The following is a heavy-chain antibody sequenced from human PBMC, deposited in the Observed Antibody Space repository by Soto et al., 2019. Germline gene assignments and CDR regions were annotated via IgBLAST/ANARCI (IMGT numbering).Heavy chain of an antibody. V-gene: IGHV1-69*12. CDR3: ARGNHRWLQLWYFDL. Sequence: QVQLVQSGAEVKKPGSSVTVSCKASGGTFSSYTISWVRQAPGQGLEWMGGIIPIFGTANYEQKFQGRVTITADESTSRDYIDLTSLRSEDTAVYYCARGNHRWLQLWYFDLWGRGTLVTVSS. J-gene: IGHJ2*01. CDR1: GGTFSSYT. D-gene: IGHD5-12*01. CDR2: IIPIFGTA.